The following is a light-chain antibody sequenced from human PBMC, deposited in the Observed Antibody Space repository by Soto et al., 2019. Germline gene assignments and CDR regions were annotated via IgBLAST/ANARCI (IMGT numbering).Light chain of an antibody. J-gene: IGKJ1*01. CDR3: QHYNSYPWT. Sequence: GDWVTIPGRASQSISSWLAWYQQKPGKAPKLLIYDASSLESGVPSRFSGSGSGTEFTLTISSLQPDDFATYYSQHYNSYPWTFGQRSMV. CDR1: QSISSW. CDR2: DAS. V-gene: IGKV1-5*01.